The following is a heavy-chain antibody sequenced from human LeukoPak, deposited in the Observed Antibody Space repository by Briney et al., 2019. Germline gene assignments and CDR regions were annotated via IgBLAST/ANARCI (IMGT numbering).Heavy chain of an antibody. J-gene: IGHJ4*02. D-gene: IGHD2-2*01. CDR2: ISANSGST. CDR3: AKDIVPTAIDLFDY. CDR1: GFTFSGYA. Sequence: GGSLRLSCAASGFTFSGYAMSWVRQAPGKGLEWVSPISANSGSTFCLDSVKGRFTVSRDNSKNTLFLQMNSLRPADTAVYYCAKDIVPTAIDLFDYWGQGTLVTVSS. V-gene: IGHV3-23*01.